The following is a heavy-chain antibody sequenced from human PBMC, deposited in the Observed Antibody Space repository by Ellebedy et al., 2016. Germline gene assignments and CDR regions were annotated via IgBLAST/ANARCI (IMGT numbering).Heavy chain of an antibody. J-gene: IGHJ4*02. CDR1: GYTFTNYA. Sequence: ASVKVSCKSSGYTFTNYAIHWVRQAPGQRLEWMGWINVGNGNTKYSQKFQGKVTITRDTSASTAYMELSSLRSEDTAVYYCARDDAVAGVDYWGQGTLVTVSS. V-gene: IGHV1-3*01. D-gene: IGHD6-19*01. CDR3: ARDDAVAGVDY. CDR2: INVGNGNT.